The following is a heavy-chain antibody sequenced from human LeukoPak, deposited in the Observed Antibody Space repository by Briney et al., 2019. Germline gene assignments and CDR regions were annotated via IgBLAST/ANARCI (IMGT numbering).Heavy chain of an antibody. D-gene: IGHD3-3*01. CDR1: GFTFNGYW. CDR3: TRDFGRSSYYFDF. V-gene: IGHV3-7*01. CDR2: IKQDGSEK. J-gene: IGHJ4*02. Sequence: GGSLRLSCAASGFTFNGYWMSWVRQAPGKGLEWVANIKQDGSEKYYVDSVRGRVTISRDNAENSLFLQMHRLRVEDTAVYYCTRDFGRSSYYFDFWGQGTLVTVSS.